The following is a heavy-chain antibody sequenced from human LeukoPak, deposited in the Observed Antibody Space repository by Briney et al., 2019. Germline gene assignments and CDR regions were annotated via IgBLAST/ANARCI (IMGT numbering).Heavy chain of an antibody. CDR1: GFTFSSYA. CDR3: ARDRGLKYFDY. J-gene: IGHJ4*02. CDR2: ISYDGSNK. V-gene: IGHV3-30*04. Sequence: GRSLRLSSAASGFTFSSYAMHWVRQAPGKGLEWVAVISYDGSNKYYADSVKGRFTISRDNSKNTLYLQMNSLRAEDTAVYYCARDRGLKYFDYWGQGTLVTVSS.